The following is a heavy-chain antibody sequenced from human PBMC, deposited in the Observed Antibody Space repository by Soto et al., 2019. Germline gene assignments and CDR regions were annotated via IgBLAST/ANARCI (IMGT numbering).Heavy chain of an antibody. D-gene: IGHD6-19*01. V-gene: IGHV1-69*01. Sequence: QVQLVQSGAEVKKPGSSVKVSCKASGGTFSSYAISWVRQAPGQGLEGMGGIIPIFGTANYPQKFQGRVTITADESTSTAYMELSSLRSEDTAVYYCARCARSGWYIDAFDIWGQGTMVTVSS. CDR3: ARCARSGWYIDAFDI. J-gene: IGHJ3*02. CDR1: GGTFSSYA. CDR2: IIPIFGTA.